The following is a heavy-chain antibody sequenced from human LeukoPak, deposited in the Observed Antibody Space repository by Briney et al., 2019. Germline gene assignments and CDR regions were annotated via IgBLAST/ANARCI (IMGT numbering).Heavy chain of an antibody. D-gene: IGHD3-3*01. CDR3: ARLWSGYFDDDAFDI. J-gene: IGHJ3*02. CDR2: FSHSGST. Sequence: PSETLSLTCAVSGYSISSGYYWGWIRQPPGKGLEWIGSFSHSGSTHYNPSLKSRVTISLDTSKNQFSLKLSSVTAADTAVYYCARLWSGYFDDDAFDIWGQGTIVTVSS. CDR1: GYSISSGYY. V-gene: IGHV4-38-2*01.